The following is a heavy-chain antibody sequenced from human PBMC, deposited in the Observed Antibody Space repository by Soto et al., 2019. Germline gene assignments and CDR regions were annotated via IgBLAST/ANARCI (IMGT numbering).Heavy chain of an antibody. Sequence: GGSLRLSCTASGFTFGDYAMSWFRQAPGKGLEWVGFIRSKAYGGTTEYAASVKGRFTISRDDSKSIAYLQMNSLKTEDTAVYYCTRLGQKYRGVDIVATTPFDYWGQGTLVTVSS. J-gene: IGHJ4*02. CDR3: TRLGQKYRGVDIVATTPFDY. CDR2: IRSKAYGGTT. D-gene: IGHD5-12*01. V-gene: IGHV3-49*03. CDR1: GFTFGDYA.